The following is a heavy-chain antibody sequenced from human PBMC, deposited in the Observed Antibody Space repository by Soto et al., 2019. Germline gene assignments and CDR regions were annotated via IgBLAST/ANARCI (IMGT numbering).Heavy chain of an antibody. CDR1: GYTFTNYA. Sequence: ASVKVSCKASGYTFTNYAIHWVRQAPGQRLEWMGWINAGNGNTKCSQKFQDRVTITRDTSASTAYMELSSLRSEDTAVYYCARGESVVGDYWGQGTLVTVSS. CDR2: INAGNGNT. CDR3: ARGESVVGDY. D-gene: IGHD2-15*01. J-gene: IGHJ4*02. V-gene: IGHV1-3*01.